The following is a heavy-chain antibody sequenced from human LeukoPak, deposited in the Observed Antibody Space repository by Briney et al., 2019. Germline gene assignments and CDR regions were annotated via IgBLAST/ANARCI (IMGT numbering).Heavy chain of an antibody. Sequence: GRSLRLSCAASGFTFSSYGMHWVRQAPGKGLEWVAVIWYDGSNKYYADSVKGRFTISRDNSENTLYLQMNSLRAEDTAVYYCARDRLIAAAGIRDGMDVWGQGTTVTVSS. CDR1: GFTFSSYG. CDR3: ARDRLIAAAGIRDGMDV. V-gene: IGHV3-33*01. D-gene: IGHD6-13*01. CDR2: IWYDGSNK. J-gene: IGHJ6*02.